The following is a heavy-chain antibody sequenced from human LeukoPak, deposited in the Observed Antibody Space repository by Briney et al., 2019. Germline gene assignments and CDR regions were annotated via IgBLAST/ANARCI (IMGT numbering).Heavy chain of an antibody. CDR2: ISSSSSYI. J-gene: IGHJ4*02. CDR1: GFTFSSYS. CDR3: ARASGGRWLQLYYFDY. Sequence: PGGSLRLSCAASGFTFSSYSMNWVRQAPGKGLEWVSSISSSSSYIYYADSVKGRFTISRDNAKNSLYLQMNSLRAEDTAVYYCARASGGRWLQLYYFDYWGQGTLVTVSS. V-gene: IGHV3-21*01. D-gene: IGHD5-24*01.